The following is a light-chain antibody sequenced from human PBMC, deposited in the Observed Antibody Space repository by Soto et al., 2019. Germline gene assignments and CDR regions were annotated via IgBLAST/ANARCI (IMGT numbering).Light chain of an antibody. CDR1: KSVSSN. V-gene: IGKV3-15*01. Sequence: EIVMTQSPATLSVSPGERAPLSCRASKSVSSNLAWYQQKPGQAPRLLIYGASTRATGIPARFSGSGCGTEFTLTISSLQSEDFAVYYCQQYNNWPPITFGQGTRLEIK. J-gene: IGKJ5*01. CDR3: QQYNNWPPIT. CDR2: GAS.